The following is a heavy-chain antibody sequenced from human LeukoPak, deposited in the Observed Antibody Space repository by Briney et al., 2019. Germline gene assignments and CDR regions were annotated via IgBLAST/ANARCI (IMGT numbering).Heavy chain of an antibody. Sequence: GGSLRLSCAASGFTFSSYGMHWVRQAPGKGLEWVAVIWYDGSNKYYADSVKGRFTISRDNSKNTLYLQMNSLRAEDTAVYYCARDGGSTSRPYYDGMDVWGKGTTVTVSS. J-gene: IGHJ6*04. V-gene: IGHV3-33*01. CDR1: GFTFSSYG. CDR2: IWYDGSNK. D-gene: IGHD2-2*01. CDR3: ARDGGSTSRPYYDGMDV.